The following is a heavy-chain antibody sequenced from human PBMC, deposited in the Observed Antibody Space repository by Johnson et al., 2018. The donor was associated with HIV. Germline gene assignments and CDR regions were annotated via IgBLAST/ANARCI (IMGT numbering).Heavy chain of an antibody. D-gene: IGHD3-16*01. CDR3: ARDGSLGGGLHDAFDI. Sequence: VQLVESGGGLVQSGGSLRLSCAASGITVNTNYMSWVRRAPGKGLEWVAVISYNGTNTWYADSVKGRFTISRDNSKNTLYLQMNSLRVEDTAVYYCARDGSLGGGLHDAFDIWGPGTMVTVSS. CDR1: GITVNTNY. V-gene: IGHV3-30*03. J-gene: IGHJ3*02. CDR2: ISYNGTNT.